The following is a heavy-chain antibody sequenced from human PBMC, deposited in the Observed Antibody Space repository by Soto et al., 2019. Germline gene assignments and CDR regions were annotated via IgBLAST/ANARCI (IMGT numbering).Heavy chain of an antibody. V-gene: IGHV3-30-3*01. CDR3: ARTGEVQLERRLALTMFFDY. J-gene: IGHJ4*02. CDR2: ISYDGSNK. Sequence: QVQLVESGGGVVQPGRSLRLSCAASGFTFSIYAMHWVRQAPGKGLEWVAVISYDGSNKYYADSVKGRFTISRDNSKNTLYLQMNSLRAEDTAVYYCARTGEVQLERRLALTMFFDYWGQGTLVTVSS. D-gene: IGHD1-1*01. CDR1: GFTFSIYA.